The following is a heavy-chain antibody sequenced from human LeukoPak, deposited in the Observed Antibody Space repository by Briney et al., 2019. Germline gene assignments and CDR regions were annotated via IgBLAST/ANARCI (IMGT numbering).Heavy chain of an antibody. CDR2: INPNSGGT. D-gene: IGHD2-21*01. Sequence: ASVKVSCKASGYTFTGYYMHWVRQAPGQGLEWMGRINPNSGGTNYAQKFQGRVTMTADTSTSTAYMELKNLESDDTAVYYCARGSGGGEPNDYWGQGTLVTVSS. CDR3: ARGSGGGEPNDY. CDR1: GYTFTGYY. V-gene: IGHV1-2*06. J-gene: IGHJ4*02.